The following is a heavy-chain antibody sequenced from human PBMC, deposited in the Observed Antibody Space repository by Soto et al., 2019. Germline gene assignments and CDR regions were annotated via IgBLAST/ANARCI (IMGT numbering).Heavy chain of an antibody. V-gene: IGHV3-23*01. CDR2: ISGSGGST. J-gene: IGHJ4*02. Sequence: GGSLRLSCAASGFTFSSYVMSWVRQAPGKGLEWVSAISGSGGSTYYADSVKGRFTISRDNSKNTLYLQMNSLRAEDTAVYYCAKGFTSKNSRSDLSRFDYWGQGTLVTVSS. D-gene: IGHD6-6*01. CDR3: AKGFTSKNSRSDLSRFDY. CDR1: GFTFSSYV.